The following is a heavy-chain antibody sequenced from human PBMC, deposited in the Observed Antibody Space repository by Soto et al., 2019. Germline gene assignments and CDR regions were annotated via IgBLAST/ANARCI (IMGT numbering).Heavy chain of an antibody. V-gene: IGHV1-18*01. Sequence: ASVKVSCKASGYTFTSYGISWVRQAPGQGLEWMGWISAYNGNTNYAQKLQGRVTMTTDTSTSTAYMELRSLRSDDTAVYYCASGDLSGYYPYYYYYGMDVWGQGTTATVSS. CDR3: ASGDLSGYYPYYYYYGMDV. CDR1: GYTFTSYG. CDR2: ISAYNGNT. D-gene: IGHD3-22*01. J-gene: IGHJ6*02.